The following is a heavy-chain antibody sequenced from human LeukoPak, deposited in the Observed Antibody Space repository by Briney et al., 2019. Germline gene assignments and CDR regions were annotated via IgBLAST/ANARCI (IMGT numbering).Heavy chain of an antibody. CDR1: GYTFTGYY. J-gene: IGHJ4*02. D-gene: IGHD6-13*01. CDR3: ARGGLAAAGTFDY. V-gene: IGHV1-2*04. CDR2: INPNSGGT. Sequence: ASVKVSCKASGYTFTGYYMHWVRQAPGQGLEWMGWINPNSGGTNYAQKFQGWVTMTRDTSISTAYMELSRLRSDDTAVYYCARGGLAAAGTFDYWGQGTLLTVSS.